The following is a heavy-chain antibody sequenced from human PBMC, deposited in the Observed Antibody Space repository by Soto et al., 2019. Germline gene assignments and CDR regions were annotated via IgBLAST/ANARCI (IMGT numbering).Heavy chain of an antibody. CDR1: GGTFSSYA. CDR3: ARSVYYYDSSGPQNPPDV. CDR2: IIPIFGTA. V-gene: IGHV1-69*13. Sequence: SVKVSCKASGGTFSSYAISWVRQAPGQGREWMGGIIPIFGTANYAQKFQGRVTITADESTSTAYMELSSLRSEDTAVYYCARSVYYYDSSGPQNPPDVWGQGTTVNVSS. D-gene: IGHD3-22*01. J-gene: IGHJ6*02.